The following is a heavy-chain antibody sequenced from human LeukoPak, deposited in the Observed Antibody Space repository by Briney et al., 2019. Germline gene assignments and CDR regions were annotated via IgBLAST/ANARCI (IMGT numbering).Heavy chain of an antibody. Sequence: QPGGSLRLSCAASGFAIRGYWMHWVRQAPGKGRVWVSRVTPDGTNAHYADSVKGRFTISRDNAENSLYLQMKRLRAEDTAVYYCAREVGYCSSISCYRNFDYWGQGTLVTVSS. D-gene: IGHD2-2*01. CDR2: VTPDGTNA. J-gene: IGHJ4*02. V-gene: IGHV3-74*01. CDR3: AREVGYCSSISCYRNFDY. CDR1: GFAIRGYW.